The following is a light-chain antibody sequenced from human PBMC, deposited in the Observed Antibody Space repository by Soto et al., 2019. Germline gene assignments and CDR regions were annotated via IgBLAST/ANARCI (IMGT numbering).Light chain of an antibody. CDR1: QSVNSSY. J-gene: IGKJ2*01. V-gene: IGKV3-20*01. CDR2: GAS. CDR3: QQYGSSSYT. Sequence: EIVLMQSPGTLSLSPGERATLSCRASQSVNSSYLAWYQQKPGQAPRLLIYGASSRATGIPDRFSGSGSGTDFTLTISRLEPEDFAVYYCQQYGSSSYTFGQGTKLEIK.